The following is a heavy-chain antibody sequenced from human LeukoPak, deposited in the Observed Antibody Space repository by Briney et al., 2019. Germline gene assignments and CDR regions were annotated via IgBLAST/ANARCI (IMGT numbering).Heavy chain of an antibody. CDR2: LNADGNSI. D-gene: IGHD5-12*01. V-gene: IGHV3-74*01. CDR1: GFTFSNYW. Sequence: GRSLRLSCAASGFTFSNYWMHWVRQAPGKGLVWVSRLNADGNSITYADSVRGRFTISRDNAKNTVHLQMNSLRVEDTAIYFCAGAYSAYDPFDYWGQGILVTVSS. CDR3: AGAYSAYDPFDY. J-gene: IGHJ4*02.